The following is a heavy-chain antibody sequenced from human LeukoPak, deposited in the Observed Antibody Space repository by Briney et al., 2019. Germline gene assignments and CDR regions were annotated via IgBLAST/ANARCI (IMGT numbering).Heavy chain of an antibody. V-gene: IGHV1-2*02. CDR2: INPKSGDT. D-gene: IGHD6-19*01. J-gene: IGHJ3*02. CDR1: GYTFTGYY. CDR3: ARGSAVAGSRMPSDI. Sequence: ASVTVSCKASGYTFTGYYVHWVRQAPGQGLEWMGWINPKSGDTKYAQNFQGRVTMTRDTSISAAHMELSSLTSDDMGVYYCARGSAVAGSRMPSDIWGPGTMVTVSS.